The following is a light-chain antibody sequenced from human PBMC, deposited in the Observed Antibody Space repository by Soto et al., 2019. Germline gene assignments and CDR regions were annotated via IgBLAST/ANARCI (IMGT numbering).Light chain of an antibody. CDR2: TNN. Sequence: QSVVTQPPSASGTPGQRVTISCSGSNSNIGTNTVNWYQHLPGTAPQLLIYTNNQRPSWVPDRFSGSKSGTSASLAISGLQSEDEADYYCATWDDRLNGPVFGGGTKLTV. J-gene: IGLJ3*02. V-gene: IGLV1-44*01. CDR3: ATWDDRLNGPV. CDR1: NSNIGTNT.